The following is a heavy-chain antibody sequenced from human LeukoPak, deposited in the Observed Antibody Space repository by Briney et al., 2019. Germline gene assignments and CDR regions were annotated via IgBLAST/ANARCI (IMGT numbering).Heavy chain of an antibody. J-gene: IGHJ4*02. Sequence: SETLSLTCTVSGGSISSSSYYGAWIRQPPGKGLEWIGSIYYSGSTYYNPSLKSRVTISVDTSKNQFSLKLSSVPAADTAVYCCARGGYSSGWDYDYWGQGTLVTVSS. CDR3: ARGGYSSGWDYDY. CDR1: GGSISSSSYY. CDR2: IYYSGST. D-gene: IGHD6-19*01. V-gene: IGHV4-39*07.